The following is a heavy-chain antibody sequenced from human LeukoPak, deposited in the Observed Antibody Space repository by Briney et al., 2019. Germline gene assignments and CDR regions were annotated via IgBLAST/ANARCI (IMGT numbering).Heavy chain of an antibody. V-gene: IGHV4-59*01. CDR2: IYYSGST. Sequence: SETLSLTCTVSGGSISSYYWSWIRQPPGKGLEWIGYIYYSGSTNYNPSLKSRVTISVDTSKNQFSPKLSSVTAADTAVYYCARDQGVRGVIFWGQGTLVTVSS. CDR3: ARDQGVRGVIF. CDR1: GGSISSYY. D-gene: IGHD3-10*01. J-gene: IGHJ4*02.